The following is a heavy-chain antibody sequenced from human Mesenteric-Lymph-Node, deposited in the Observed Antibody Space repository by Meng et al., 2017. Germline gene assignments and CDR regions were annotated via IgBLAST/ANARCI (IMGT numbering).Heavy chain of an antibody. CDR3: ATANPHSLTPDPEDY. V-gene: IGHV3-21*01. CDR2: ISGSGKYT. D-gene: IGHD5-18*01. CDR1: GFTFSRYS. Sequence: GGSLRLSCAASGFTFSRYSMNWVRQAPGKGLEWVSSISGSGKYTFYTDSLKGRFTISRDNAKNSLYLQMNSLGADDTAVYYCATANPHSLTPDPEDYWGQGTLVTVSS. J-gene: IGHJ4*02.